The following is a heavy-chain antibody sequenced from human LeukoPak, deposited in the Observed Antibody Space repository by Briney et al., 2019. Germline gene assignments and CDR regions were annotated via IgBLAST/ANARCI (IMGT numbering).Heavy chain of an antibody. D-gene: IGHD2-15*01. J-gene: IGHJ4*02. Sequence: GGSLRLSCAASGFTFSNAWMSWVRQAPGKGLEWVSAISGSGGSTYYADSVKGRFTISRDNSKNTLYLQMNSLRAEDTAVYYCAKSRCSGGSCYPSYFDYWGQGTLVTVSS. CDR3: AKSRCSGGSCYPSYFDY. CDR2: ISGSGGST. V-gene: IGHV3-23*01. CDR1: GFTFSNAW.